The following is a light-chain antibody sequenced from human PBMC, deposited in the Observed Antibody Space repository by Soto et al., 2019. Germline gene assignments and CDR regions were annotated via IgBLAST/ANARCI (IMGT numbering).Light chain of an antibody. Sequence: VMTQAPATLSVSPGERVTLSCRASQTINNNVAWYQLKDGQVPRLLIYGASTRAADVPARFSGSGSGTDFALTISRLEPEDFAVYYCQLYGSSPPWTFGQGTKVDI. CDR2: GAS. CDR1: QTINNN. V-gene: IGKV3-20*01. J-gene: IGKJ1*01. CDR3: QLYGSSPPWT.